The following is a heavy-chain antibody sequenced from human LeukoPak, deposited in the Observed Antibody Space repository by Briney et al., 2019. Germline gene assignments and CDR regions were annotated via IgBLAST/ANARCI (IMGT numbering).Heavy chain of an antibody. V-gene: IGHV1-69*05. CDR3: ARGTWTTVGYYYYYYMDV. J-gene: IGHJ6*03. Sequence: GSSVKVSCKAPRGTFSNYAISWVRQAPGQGLEWMGGIIPIFGTEKYGQKFQGRVTITTDESTSTAYMELSSLRFEDTAEYYCARGTWTTVGYYYYYYMDVWGEGTTVTVSS. CDR2: IIPIFGTE. CDR1: RGTFSNYA. D-gene: IGHD4-17*01.